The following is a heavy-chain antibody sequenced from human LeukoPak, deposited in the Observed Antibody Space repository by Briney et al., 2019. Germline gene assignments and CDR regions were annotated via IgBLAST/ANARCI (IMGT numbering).Heavy chain of an antibody. CDR2: IYYSGST. D-gene: IGHD5-24*01. V-gene: IGHV4-31*03. CDR1: GGSISSGGYY. Sequence: SQTLSLTCTVSGGSISSGGYYWSWIRQHPGKGLEWIGYIYYSGSTYYNPSLKSRVTISVDTSKNQFSLKLSSVTAADTAVYYCARVHRWLPHSVWFDPWGQGTLVTVSS. J-gene: IGHJ5*02. CDR3: ARVHRWLPHSVWFDP.